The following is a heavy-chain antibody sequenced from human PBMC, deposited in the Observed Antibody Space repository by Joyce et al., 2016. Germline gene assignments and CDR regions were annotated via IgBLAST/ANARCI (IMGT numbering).Heavy chain of an antibody. CDR2: IVPIFDKT. CDR3: ATGQWLDS. V-gene: IGHV1-69*01. D-gene: IGHD6-19*01. CDR1: GGGTFSTYT. Sequence: QVQLAQSGAEVKKPGSSVRVSCKASGGGTFSTYTISGVRQAPGQGLDWMGGIVPIFDKTKNAHRFQDRLTITADASTSTAFMELSGLTSEDTGLYYCATGQWLDSWGQGTLVTVS. J-gene: IGHJ5*01.